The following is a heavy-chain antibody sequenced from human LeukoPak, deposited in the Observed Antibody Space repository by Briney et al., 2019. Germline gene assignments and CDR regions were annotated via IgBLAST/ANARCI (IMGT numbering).Heavy chain of an antibody. CDR3: AKCSFYYYYMDV. V-gene: IGHV3-9*01. Sequence: PGRSLRLSCAASGFTFDDYAMHWVRQAPGKGLEWVSGISWNSGSIGYADSVKGRFTISRDNAKNSLYPQMNSLRAEDTALYYCAKCSFYYYYMDVWGKGTTVTVSS. CDR1: GFTFDDYA. J-gene: IGHJ6*03. CDR2: ISWNSGSI. D-gene: IGHD6-13*01.